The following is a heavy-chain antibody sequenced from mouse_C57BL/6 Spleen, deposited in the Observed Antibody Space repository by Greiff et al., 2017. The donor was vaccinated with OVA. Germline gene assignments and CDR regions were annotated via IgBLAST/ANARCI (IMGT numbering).Heavy chain of an antibody. D-gene: IGHD2-5*01. V-gene: IGHV5-4*01. Sequence: EVKVEESGGGLVKPGGSLKLSCAASGFTFSSYAMSWVRQTPEKRLEWVATISDGGSYTYYPDNVKGRFTISRDNAKNNLYLQMSHLKSEDTAMYYCARDRNYSNYGNAMDYWGQGTSVTVSS. CDR3: ARDRNYSNYGNAMDY. CDR1: GFTFSSYA. CDR2: ISDGGSYT. J-gene: IGHJ4*01.